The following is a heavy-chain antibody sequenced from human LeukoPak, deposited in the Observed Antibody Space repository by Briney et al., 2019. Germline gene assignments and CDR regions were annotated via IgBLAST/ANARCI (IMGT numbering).Heavy chain of an antibody. J-gene: IGHJ5*02. D-gene: IGHD3-22*01. CDR1: GRSISIGGYA. Sequence: PSETLSLTCAVSGRSISIGGYAWSWIRQPPGKGLEWIGHIYYSGSTYYNPSLKSRVTISVDTSKNQFSLKLSSVAAADTAVYYCAGVTFIVVPATVNWFDPWGQGTLVTVSA. CDR3: AGVTFIVVPATVNWFDP. V-gene: IGHV4-30-4*07. CDR2: IYYSGST.